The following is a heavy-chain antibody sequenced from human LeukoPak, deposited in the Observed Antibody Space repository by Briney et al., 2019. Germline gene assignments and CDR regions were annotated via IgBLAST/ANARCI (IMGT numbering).Heavy chain of an antibody. CDR1: GLTFSSYA. J-gene: IGHJ4*02. V-gene: IGHV3-30*04. CDR3: ARDTRTYYDILTGYYTLGY. D-gene: IGHD3-9*01. Sequence: GGSLRPSCPASGLTFSSYAMPWVRKAPGKGLEGVAVISYVGSNKYYADSVKGRFTISRDNSKNTLYLQMNSLRAEDTAVYYCARDTRTYYDILTGYYTLGYWGQGTLVTVSS. CDR2: ISYVGSNK.